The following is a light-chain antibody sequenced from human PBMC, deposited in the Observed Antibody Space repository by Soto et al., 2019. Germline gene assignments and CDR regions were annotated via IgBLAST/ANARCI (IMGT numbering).Light chain of an antibody. J-gene: IGKJ3*01. CDR1: QSVASSH. CDR3: QQYGSAPFT. Sequence: EIVLTQSPGTLSLSPGERATLSCRASQSVASSHLARYRQKPGQTPRLLIYDASSRATGIPDRISGSGSGTDFTLTISRLEPEDFAVYYCQQYGSAPFTFGPGTKVDNK. V-gene: IGKV3-20*01. CDR2: DAS.